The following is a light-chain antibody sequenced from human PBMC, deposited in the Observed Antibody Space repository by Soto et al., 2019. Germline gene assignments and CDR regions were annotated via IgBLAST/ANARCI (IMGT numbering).Light chain of an antibody. J-gene: IGKJ1*01. Sequence: DIQMTQSPSTLSGSVGDRVTITCLASQTISSWLAWYQQKPGKAPKLLIYDASSLESGVPSRFSGSGSGTDFTLTISCLQSEDFATYYCQQYNSYSPWTFGQGTKVDNQ. CDR2: DAS. CDR1: QTISSW. V-gene: IGKV1-5*01. CDR3: QQYNSYSPWT.